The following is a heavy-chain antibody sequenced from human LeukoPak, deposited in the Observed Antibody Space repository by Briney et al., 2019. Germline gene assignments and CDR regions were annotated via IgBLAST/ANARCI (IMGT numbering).Heavy chain of an antibody. Sequence: PSETLSLTCTVSGGSISSSSYYWGWIRQPPGKGLEWIGSIYYSGSTYYNPSLKSRVTISVDTSKNQFSLKLSSVTAADTAVYYCARGTYSSSWDPYWYFDLWGRGTLVTVSS. V-gene: IGHV4-39*07. J-gene: IGHJ2*01. CDR1: GGSISSSSYY. D-gene: IGHD6-13*01. CDR3: ARGTYSSSWDPYWYFDL. CDR2: IYYSGST.